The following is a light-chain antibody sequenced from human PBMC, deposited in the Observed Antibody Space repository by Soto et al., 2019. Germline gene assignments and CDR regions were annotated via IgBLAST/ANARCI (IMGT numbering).Light chain of an antibody. CDR2: GAS. Sequence: EIVWTQSPGTLSLSPGERATLSCRASQSVSSNYLAWFQQRPGQPPRLLISGASSRATGISDRFSGSGSGTDFTLTISRLEPEDFAVYHCQQYGGAPWTFGQGTKVEIK. J-gene: IGKJ1*01. CDR1: QSVSSNY. CDR3: QQYGGAPWT. V-gene: IGKV3-20*01.